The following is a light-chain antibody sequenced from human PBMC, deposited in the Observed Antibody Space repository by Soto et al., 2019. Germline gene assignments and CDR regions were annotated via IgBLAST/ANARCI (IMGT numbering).Light chain of an antibody. J-gene: IGKJ2*01. CDR2: GAS. Sequence: EIVLTQSPDTLSVSPGERATLYCRASQIVNSNGLAWYQQKPGQAPRLLIYGASSRPGGIPDKFSGSGSGTDFTFTINRLEPEDFAVYYCQQYVRSPYTFAQGTKLEI. CDR3: QQYVRSPYT. V-gene: IGKV3-20*01. CDR1: QIVNSNG.